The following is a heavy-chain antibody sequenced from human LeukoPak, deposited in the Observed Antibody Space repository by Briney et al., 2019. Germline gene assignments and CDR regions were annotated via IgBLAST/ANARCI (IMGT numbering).Heavy chain of an antibody. J-gene: IGHJ4*02. Sequence: SETLSLTCTVCGGSISSYYWSRIRQPPGKGLEGIGYIYYSGSTNYNPYLKSRVTISVDTSKNQFSLKLSSVTAAETAVYYCARHDPYSSSWYYFDYWAREPWSPSPQ. CDR3: ARHDPYSSSWYYFDY. CDR1: GGSISSYY. V-gene: IGHV4-59*08. CDR2: IYYSGST. D-gene: IGHD6-13*01.